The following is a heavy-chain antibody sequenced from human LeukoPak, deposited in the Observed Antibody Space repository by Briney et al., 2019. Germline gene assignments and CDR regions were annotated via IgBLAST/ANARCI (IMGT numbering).Heavy chain of an antibody. CDR2: IYYSAST. Sequence: PSETLSLTCTVSGGSISSSSYYWGWIRPPPGKGLVWIGSIYYSASTYYNPSLKSRVTISVDRSKNQFSLKLSSVTAADTAVYYCARLGCSSTSCYSLGYYYMDVWGKGTTVTVSS. V-gene: IGHV4-39*01. J-gene: IGHJ6*03. CDR1: GGSISSSSYY. D-gene: IGHD2-2*01. CDR3: ARLGCSSTSCYSLGYYYMDV.